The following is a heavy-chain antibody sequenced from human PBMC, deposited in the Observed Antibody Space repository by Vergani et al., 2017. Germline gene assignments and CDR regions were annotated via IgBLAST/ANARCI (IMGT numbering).Heavy chain of an antibody. CDR1: GCSISSGGYS. D-gene: IGHD5-24*01. CDR3: ARGVDGYNPFDY. V-gene: IGHV4-30-2*01. Sequence: QLQLQESGSGLVKPSQTLSLTCAVSGCSISSGGYSWSWIRQPPGKGLEWIGYIYHSGSTYYNPSLKSRVTISVDRSKNQFSLKLSSVTAADTAVYYCARGVDGYNPFDYWGQGTLVTVSS. J-gene: IGHJ4*02. CDR2: IYHSGST.